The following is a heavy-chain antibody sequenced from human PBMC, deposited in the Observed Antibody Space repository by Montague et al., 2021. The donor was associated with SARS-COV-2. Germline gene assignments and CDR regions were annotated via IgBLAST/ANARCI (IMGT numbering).Heavy chain of an antibody. CDR2: IYHSGST. CDR1: GDSISTDNW. V-gene: IGHV4-4*02. CDR3: ARKGGVRSDLAY. J-gene: IGHJ4*02. D-gene: IGHD2-8*01. Sequence: SETLSLTCVVDGDSISTDNWRTWVRLPPGKGLEWAGEIYHSGSTKYKLSLKSRVSMSVDKSWNQSSLRLTSVTAADTVIYYCARKGGVRSDLAYWGQGTLVTDSS.